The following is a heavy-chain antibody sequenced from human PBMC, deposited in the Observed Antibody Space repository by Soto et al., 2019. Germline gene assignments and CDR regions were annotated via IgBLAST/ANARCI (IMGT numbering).Heavy chain of an antibody. J-gene: IGHJ4*02. D-gene: IGHD3-10*01. Sequence: EVQLVQSGAELKKPGESLKISCKGSGYSFTSYWLGWVRQMPGKGLEWMGVIYPGDSDTRDSPSFQGKVNISADKTISTAYLQWSSLKASDTAMYYCARHENLDISYGSGSHIDYWGQGTLVPVSS. CDR1: GYSFTSYW. V-gene: IGHV5-51*01. CDR2: IYPGDSDT. CDR3: ARHENLDISYGSGSHIDY.